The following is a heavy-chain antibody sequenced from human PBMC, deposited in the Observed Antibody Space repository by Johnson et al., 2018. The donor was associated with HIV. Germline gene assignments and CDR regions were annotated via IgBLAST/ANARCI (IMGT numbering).Heavy chain of an antibody. V-gene: IGHV3-33*08. CDR2: ISFDGNLK. CDR3: ASLGGSYSLDI. J-gene: IGHJ3*02. D-gene: IGHD1-26*01. Sequence: VQLVESGGGVVQPGKSLTLSCVASGLSFSNFGIHWVRQAPGKGPEWVAVISFDGNLKKYADSVKGRFTISRDNSKNTLYLQRNSLRAEDTAVYYCASLGGSYSLDIWGQGTMVTVSS. CDR1: GLSFSNFG.